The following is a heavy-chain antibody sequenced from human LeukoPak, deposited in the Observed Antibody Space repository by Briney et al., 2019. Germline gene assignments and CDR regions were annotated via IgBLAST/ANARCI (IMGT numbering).Heavy chain of an antibody. J-gene: IGHJ4*02. Sequence: GGSLRLSCAVSGITLGNYGMTWVRQAPGKGLEWVAGISGSGGTTRYADSVKGRFTISRDNPKNTLYLQMNSLRAEDTAVYFCAKRGVVIRVILVGFHKEAYYFDSWGQGALVTVSS. D-gene: IGHD3-22*01. CDR2: ISGSGGTT. CDR3: AKRGVVIRVILVGFHKEAYYFDS. CDR1: GITLGNYG. V-gene: IGHV3-23*01.